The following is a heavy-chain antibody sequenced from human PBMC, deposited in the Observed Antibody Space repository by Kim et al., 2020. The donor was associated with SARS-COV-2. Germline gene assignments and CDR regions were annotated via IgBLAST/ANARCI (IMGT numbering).Heavy chain of an antibody. CDR2: ISSSSSTI. J-gene: IGHJ6*02. CDR3: ARVLRFLEWLSKEGYYGMDV. Sequence: GGSLRLSCAASGFTFSSYSMNWVRQAPGKGLEWVSYISSSSSTIYYADSVKGRFTISRDNAKNSLYLQMNSLRDEDTAVYYCARVLRFLEWLSKEGYYGMDVWGQGTTVTVSS. D-gene: IGHD3-3*01. CDR1: GFTFSSYS. V-gene: IGHV3-48*02.